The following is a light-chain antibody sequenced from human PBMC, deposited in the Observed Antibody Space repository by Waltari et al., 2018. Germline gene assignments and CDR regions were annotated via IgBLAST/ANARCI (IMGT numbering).Light chain of an antibody. CDR2: KAS. V-gene: IGKV1-5*03. J-gene: IGKJ4*01. CDR1: QSISTW. Sequence: DIQMTQSPSTLSASVGDRVTITCRASQSISTWLAWYRQKPGKAPKLLIYKASSLESAVPSRFSGSGSGTEFTLTISSLQPDDFASYYCQQYKTYSTFGGGTKVEI. CDR3: QQYKTYST.